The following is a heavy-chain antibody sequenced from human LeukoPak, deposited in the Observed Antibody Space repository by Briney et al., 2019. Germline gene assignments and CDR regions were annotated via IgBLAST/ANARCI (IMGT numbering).Heavy chain of an antibody. Sequence: GGSLRLSCAASGFTFSNYCMHWVRQAPGKGLVWVSRINSDGSSTTSADSVKGRFTISRDNAKNTLYLQMNSLRAEDTAVYYCAKGGATVIDYWGQGTLVTVSS. J-gene: IGHJ4*02. CDR1: GFTFSNYC. V-gene: IGHV3-74*01. D-gene: IGHD4-17*01. CDR3: AKGGATVIDY. CDR2: INSDGSST.